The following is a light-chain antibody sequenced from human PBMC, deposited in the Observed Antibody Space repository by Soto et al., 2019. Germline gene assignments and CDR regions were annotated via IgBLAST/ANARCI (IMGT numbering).Light chain of an antibody. J-gene: IGKJ2*01. CDR1: QSINNY. CDR2: AAT. Sequence: DIQMTQSPSSLSASLGDRVTITCRASQSINNYLNWYQQEEGKAPKLLIYAATSLQSGVPSRFSGSGSGTEFNLTISSLQPGDFATYYCQQSYNSPYTVGLGTKVEIK. V-gene: IGKV1-39*01. CDR3: QQSYNSPYT.